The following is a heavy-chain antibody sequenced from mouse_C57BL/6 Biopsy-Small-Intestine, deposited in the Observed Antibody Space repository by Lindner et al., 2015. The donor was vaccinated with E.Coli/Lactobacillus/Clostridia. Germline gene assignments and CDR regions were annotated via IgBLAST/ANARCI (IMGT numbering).Heavy chain of an antibody. J-gene: IGHJ4*01. CDR2: INPSTGGT. CDR1: GYSFTGYY. V-gene: IGHV1-42*01. CDR3: ARSAPFMDY. Sequence: VQLQESGPELVKPGASVKISCKASGYSFTGYYMHWAKQSPEKSLEWIGEINPSTGGTTYNQKFKAKATLTVDKSSSTAYMQLKSLTSEDSAVYYCARSAPFMDYWGQGTSVTVSS.